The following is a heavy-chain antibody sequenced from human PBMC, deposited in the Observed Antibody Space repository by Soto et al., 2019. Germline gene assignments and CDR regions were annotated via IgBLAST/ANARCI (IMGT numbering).Heavy chain of an antibody. D-gene: IGHD3-9*01. J-gene: IGHJ5*02. Sequence: ASVKVSCKASGYTFTSYGISWVRQAPGQGLEWMGWISAYNGNTNYAQKLQGRVTMTTDTSTSTASMALRSLRSDDTAVYYCARDLHSSLYDILTGYCKINWFDPWGQGTLVNGS. CDR1: GYTFTSYG. V-gene: IGHV1-18*01. CDR3: ARDLHSSLYDILTGYCKINWFDP. CDR2: ISAYNGNT.